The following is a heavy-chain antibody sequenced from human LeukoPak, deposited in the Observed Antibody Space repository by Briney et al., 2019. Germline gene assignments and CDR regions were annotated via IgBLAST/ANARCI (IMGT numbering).Heavy chain of an antibody. V-gene: IGHV4-39*07. Sequence: SETLSLTCTVSGGSISSTSYYWGWIRQPPGKGLEWIGSIYYSGSTYNNPSLKSRVTISVDTSKNQFSLKMRSVTAADTAVYYCARDYNSGWYSYWYFDLWGRGTLVTVSS. CDR3: ARDYNSGWYSYWYFDL. D-gene: IGHD6-19*01. CDR1: GGSISSTSYY. J-gene: IGHJ2*01. CDR2: IYYSGST.